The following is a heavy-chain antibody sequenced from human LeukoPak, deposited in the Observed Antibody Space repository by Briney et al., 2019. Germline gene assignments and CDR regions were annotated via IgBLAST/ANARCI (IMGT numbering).Heavy chain of an antibody. D-gene: IGHD6-19*01. CDR1: GGSISSSSYY. J-gene: IGHJ4*02. CDR2: IYYSGST. V-gene: IGHV4-39*07. CDR3: ARAEQWPVRRSFDY. Sequence: SETLSLTCTVSGGSISSSSYYWGWIRQPPGKGLEWIGSIYYSGSTNYNPSLKSRVTISVDTSKNQFSLKLSSVTAADTAVYYCARAEQWPVRRSFDYWGQGTLVTVSS.